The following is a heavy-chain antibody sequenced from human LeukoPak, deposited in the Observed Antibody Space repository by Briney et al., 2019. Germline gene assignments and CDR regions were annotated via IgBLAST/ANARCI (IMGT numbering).Heavy chain of an antibody. J-gene: IGHJ4*02. D-gene: IGHD6-13*01. CDR1: GFTFTSSA. V-gene: IGHV1-58*02. Sequence: SVNVSCKASGFTFTSSAMQWVRQARGQRLEWIGWIVVGSGNTNYAQKFQGRVTMTRDMSTSTVYMELSSLRSEDTAVYYCARDMRVRKDLDSSIWNRPPYYFDYWGQGTLVTVSS. CDR2: IVVGSGNT. CDR3: ARDMRVRKDLDSSIWNRPPYYFDY.